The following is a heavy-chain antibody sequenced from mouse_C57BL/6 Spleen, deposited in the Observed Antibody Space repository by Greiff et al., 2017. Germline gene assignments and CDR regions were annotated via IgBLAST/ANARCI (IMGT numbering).Heavy chain of an antibody. Sequence: QVQLQQSDAELVKPGASVKISCKVSGYTFTDHTIHWLKQRPEQGLEWIGYIYPRDGSTKYNEKFKGKATLTADKSSSTAYMQLNSLTYEDSAVYFCARLYYGSDWYFDVWGTGTTVTVSS. CDR1: GYTFTDHT. D-gene: IGHD1-1*01. J-gene: IGHJ1*03. V-gene: IGHV1-78*01. CDR2: IYPRDGST. CDR3: ARLYYGSDWYFDV.